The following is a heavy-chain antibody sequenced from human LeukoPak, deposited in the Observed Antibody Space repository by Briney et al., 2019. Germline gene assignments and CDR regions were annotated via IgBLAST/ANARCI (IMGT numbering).Heavy chain of an antibody. J-gene: IGHJ5*02. CDR2: INKSGGT. CDR3: ARAVRPMARGVMANWLDP. D-gene: IGHD3-10*01. CDR1: GGSVSNYY. Sequence: PSETLSLTCTVSGGSVSNYYWAWTRQPPGKRLEWIGSINKSGGTSHTPSLKRRVTMSIDTSKNQFSLRLSSVTAADTALYYCARAVRPMARGVMANWLDPWGQGTLVTVSS. V-gene: IGHV4-59*02.